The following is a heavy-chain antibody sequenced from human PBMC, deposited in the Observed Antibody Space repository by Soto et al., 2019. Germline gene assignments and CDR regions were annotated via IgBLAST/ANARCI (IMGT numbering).Heavy chain of an antibody. Sequence: GGSLRLSCAAFGFTVSGKKYVAWVRQAPGKGLEWVSALYVLDGTYYADSVKGRFTTSSDSSRTTVYLQMNSLRPDDTAVYSCATWHLQEHAYDIWGQGTMVTVAS. J-gene: IGHJ3*02. V-gene: IGHV3-53*01. CDR3: ATWHLQEHAYDI. D-gene: IGHD1-1*01. CDR1: GFTVSGKKY. CDR2: LYVLDGT.